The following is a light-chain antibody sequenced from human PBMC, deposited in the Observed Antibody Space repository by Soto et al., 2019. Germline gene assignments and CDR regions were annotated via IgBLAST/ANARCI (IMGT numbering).Light chain of an antibody. CDR3: QQYNSYSPS. CDR1: QSVSSY. CDR2: DAS. V-gene: IGKV3-11*01. J-gene: IGKJ1*01. Sequence: EIVLTQSPGTLSLSPGERATLSCRASQSVSSYLAWYQQKPGQAPRLLIYDASKRATGIPDRFSGSGSGTEFTLTISSLQPDDFATYYCQQYNSYSPSFGQGTKVDIK.